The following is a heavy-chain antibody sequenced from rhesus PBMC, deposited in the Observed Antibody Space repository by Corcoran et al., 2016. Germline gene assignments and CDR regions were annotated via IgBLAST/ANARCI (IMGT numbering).Heavy chain of an antibody. J-gene: IGHJ5-1*01. D-gene: IGHD3-28*01. V-gene: IGHV4-80*01. CDR2: INGNSGST. CDR3: ARFRRNYYDSGYYNNRFDV. CDR1: GASIRGYW. Sequence: QVQLQESGPGLVKPSATLSLTCAVSGASIRGYWWSWLCHPPGKGLEWIGEINGNSGSTYYNPSLKSRVTIARDASKNQFSLKLSSVTAADTAVYYCARFRRNYYDSGYYNNRFDVWGPGVLVTVSS.